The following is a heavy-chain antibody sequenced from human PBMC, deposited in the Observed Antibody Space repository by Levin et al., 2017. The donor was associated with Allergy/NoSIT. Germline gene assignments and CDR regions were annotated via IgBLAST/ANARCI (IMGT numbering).Heavy chain of an antibody. V-gene: IGHV5-51*01. Sequence: GESLKISCKASGYSFTSQWIGWVRQMPGKGLEWMGIVYPGDSDTRYSPSFQGRVTISADKSVSTAYLQWSTLEASDTAMYYCAITKYNGGRYSDYWGQGALVTVSS. D-gene: IGHD4-23*01. J-gene: IGHJ4*02. CDR1: GYSFTSQW. CDR2: VYPGDSDT. CDR3: AITKYNGGRYSDY.